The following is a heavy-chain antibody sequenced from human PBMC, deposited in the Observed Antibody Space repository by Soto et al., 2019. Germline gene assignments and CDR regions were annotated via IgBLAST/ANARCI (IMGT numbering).Heavy chain of an antibody. J-gene: IGHJ6*02. CDR2: ISWNSGSI. Sequence: GGSLRLSCAASGFTFDDYAMHWVRQAPGKGLEWVSGISWNSGSIGYADSVKGRFTISRDNAKNSLYLQMNSLRAEDTALYYCAKEGAGWAAALIDPYYYYGMDVWGQGTTVTVSS. D-gene: IGHD6-13*01. CDR1: GFTFDDYA. CDR3: AKEGAGWAAALIDPYYYYGMDV. V-gene: IGHV3-9*01.